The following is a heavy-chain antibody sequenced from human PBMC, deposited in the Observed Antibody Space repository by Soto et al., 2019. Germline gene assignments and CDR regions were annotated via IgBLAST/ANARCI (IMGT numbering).Heavy chain of an antibody. J-gene: IGHJ5*02. Sequence: GESLKISCRTSGYRFTSYWIAWVRQMPGKGLEWMGIIFPSESDTRYSPSFQGQVTISADRSTSTVFLQWASLKASDTAVYFCARTDKSGYFNWFDPRDQDTLVTVST. CDR1: GYRFTSYW. CDR2: IFPSESDT. D-gene: IGHD3-22*01. V-gene: IGHV5-51*01. CDR3: ARTDKSGYFNWFDP.